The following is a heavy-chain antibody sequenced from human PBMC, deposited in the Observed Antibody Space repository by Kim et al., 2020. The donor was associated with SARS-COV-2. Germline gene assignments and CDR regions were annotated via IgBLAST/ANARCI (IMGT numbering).Heavy chain of an antibody. CDR3: ARDAPTYYYDSSGLNY. CDR2: IYYSGST. V-gene: IGHV4-61*01. D-gene: IGHD3-22*01. J-gene: IGHJ4*01. CDR1: GGSVSSGSYY. Sequence: SETLSLTCTVSGGSVSSGSYYWSWIRQPPGKGLEWIGYIYYSGSTHYNPSLKSRVTISVDTSKNQFSLKLSSVTAADTAVYYCARDAPTYYYDSSGLNY.